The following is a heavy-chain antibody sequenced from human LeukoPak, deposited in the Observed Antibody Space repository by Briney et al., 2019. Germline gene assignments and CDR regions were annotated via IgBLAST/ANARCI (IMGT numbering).Heavy chain of an antibody. CDR2: IYYSGST. Sequence: SETLSLTCTVSGGSISSSSYYWGWIRQPPGKGLEWIGGIYYSGSTFYNPSHKSRVTLSVDTSNNQFSLKLSSVTAADTGVYYCARHVGSENYPRYFDYWGQGPLVTVSS. V-gene: IGHV4-39*01. J-gene: IGHJ4*02. CDR1: GGSISSSSYY. D-gene: IGHD1-26*01. CDR3: ARHVGSENYPRYFDY.